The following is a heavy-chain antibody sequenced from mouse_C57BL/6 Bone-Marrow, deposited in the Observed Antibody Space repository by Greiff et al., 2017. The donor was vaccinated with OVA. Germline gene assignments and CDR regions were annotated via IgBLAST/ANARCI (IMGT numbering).Heavy chain of an antibody. Sequence: VQLQQSGPELVQPGASVKISCKASGYTFTDYYMNWVKQSHGKSLEWIGDINPNNGGTSYNQKFKGKATLTVDKSSSTAYMELRSLTSEDSAVYYCARDSLYDYEGGYAMDHWGQGTSAIVSP. CDR1: GYTFTDYY. CDR2: INPNNGGT. V-gene: IGHV1-26*01. CDR3: ARDSLYDYEGGYAMDH. D-gene: IGHD2-4*01. J-gene: IGHJ4*01.